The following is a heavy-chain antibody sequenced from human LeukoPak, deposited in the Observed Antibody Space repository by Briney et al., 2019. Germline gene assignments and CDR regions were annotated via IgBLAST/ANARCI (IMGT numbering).Heavy chain of an antibody. D-gene: IGHD3-22*01. J-gene: IGHJ4*02. V-gene: IGHV3-23*01. Sequence: PGGSLRLSCAASGFTFSNYGMSWVRHAPGKGLEWVSAITASGGGTYYADSVKGRFTISRDNSKNTLFLQMISLRADDTAIYYCAARPSDRTGYYYDWGQGTLVTVSS. CDR1: GFTFSNYG. CDR2: ITASGGGT. CDR3: AARPSDRTGYYYD.